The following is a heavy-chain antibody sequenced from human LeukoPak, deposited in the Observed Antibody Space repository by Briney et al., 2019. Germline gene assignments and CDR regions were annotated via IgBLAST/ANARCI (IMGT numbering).Heavy chain of an antibody. J-gene: IGHJ3*02. D-gene: IGHD3-22*01. CDR1: GFTFSSYA. Sequence: PGGSPRLSCAASGFTFSSYAMSWVRQAPGKGLEWVSAISGSGGSTYYADSVKGRFTISRDNSKNTLYLQMNSLRAEDTAVYYCAKDKVVMHAFDIWGQGTMVTVSS. CDR3: AKDKVVMHAFDI. V-gene: IGHV3-23*01. CDR2: ISGSGGST.